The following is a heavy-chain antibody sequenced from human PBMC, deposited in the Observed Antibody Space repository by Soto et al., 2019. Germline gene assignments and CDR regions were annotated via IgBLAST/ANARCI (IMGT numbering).Heavy chain of an antibody. CDR1: GFTFSSYA. CDR2: ISSNGGST. D-gene: IGHD2-2*01. CDR3: VKATGYCSSTSCYWGINYYYYYGMDV. Sequence: PGGSLRLSCSASGFTFSSYAMHWVRPAPGKGLEYVSAISSNGGSTYYADSVKGRFTISRDNSKNTLYLQMSSLRAEETAVYYCVKATGYCSSTSCYWGINYYYYYGMDVWGQGTTGTVS. V-gene: IGHV3-64D*06. J-gene: IGHJ6*02.